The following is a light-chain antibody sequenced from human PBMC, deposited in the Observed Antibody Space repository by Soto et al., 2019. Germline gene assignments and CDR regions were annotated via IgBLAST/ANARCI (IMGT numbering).Light chain of an antibody. Sequence: DIQMTQSPSYLSASVGDRVTITCRASQSIRTHLNWYQQKAGKAPKLLINAASSLQSGVPSRFSGSGSGTDFTLTISSLRPEDFATYYCQQTSSAIHTFGQGTKLEI. CDR3: QQTSSAIHT. V-gene: IGKV1-39*01. CDR2: AAS. CDR1: QSIRTH. J-gene: IGKJ2*01.